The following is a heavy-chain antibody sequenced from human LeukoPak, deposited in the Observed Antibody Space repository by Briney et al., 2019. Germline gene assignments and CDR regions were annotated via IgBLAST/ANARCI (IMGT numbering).Heavy chain of an antibody. V-gene: IGHV3-48*01. CDR2: IPGGSGTI. CDR1: GFTFSKYA. Sequence: GGSLRLSCAASGFTFSKYAMNWVRQAPGKGLEWVSYIPGGSGTIHYADSVRGRFTISRDNAKNSLYLQMNNLRVEDTAIYYCAREGPDYWGQGTLVTVSS. CDR3: AREGPDY. J-gene: IGHJ4*02.